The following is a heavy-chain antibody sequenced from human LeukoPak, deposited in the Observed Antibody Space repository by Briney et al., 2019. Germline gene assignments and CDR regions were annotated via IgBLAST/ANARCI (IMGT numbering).Heavy chain of an antibody. D-gene: IGHD3-10*01. J-gene: IGHJ4*02. Sequence: ASVKVSCKASGYTFTSYDINWVRQAPGQGLEWMGWMNPNSGNTGYAQKFQGRVTMTRNTSISTAYMELSSLRSEDTAVYYCARVPLFSIVRGAMADYWGQGTLVTVSS. V-gene: IGHV1-8*01. CDR1: GYTFTSYD. CDR2: MNPNSGNT. CDR3: ARVPLFSIVRGAMADY.